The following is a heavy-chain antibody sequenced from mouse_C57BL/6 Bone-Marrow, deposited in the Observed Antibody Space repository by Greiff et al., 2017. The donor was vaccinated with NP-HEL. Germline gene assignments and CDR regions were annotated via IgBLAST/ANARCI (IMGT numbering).Heavy chain of an antibody. J-gene: IGHJ2*01. V-gene: IGHV1-14*01. CDR3: ARLRETAQAKSDY. Sequence: EVKLQESGPELVKPGASVKISCKASGYTFTSYVMPWVKQRPGQGLEWIGNIYPYNVVTNYNEKFKGKATLTSDKSSSTAYMERSSLTSEDAAVYYCARLRETAQAKSDYWGQGTTLTVSS. CDR1: GYTFTSYV. CDR2: IYPYNVVT. D-gene: IGHD3-2*02.